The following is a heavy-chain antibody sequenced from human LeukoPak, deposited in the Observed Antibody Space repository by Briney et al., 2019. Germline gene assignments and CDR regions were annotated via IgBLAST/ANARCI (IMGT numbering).Heavy chain of an antibody. CDR1: GGSISSSNW. D-gene: IGHD3-9*01. CDR3: ARSDILTGYYSSALVD. J-gene: IGHJ4*02. CDR2: NYHNGSP. V-gene: IGHV4-4*02. Sequence: SETLSLTCTVSGGSISSSNWWSWVRQPPGKGLEWIGENYHNGSPKYNSSLKSRVTISVDSSKNQFSLKLSSVTAADTAVYYCARSDILTGYYSSALVDWGQGTLVTVSS.